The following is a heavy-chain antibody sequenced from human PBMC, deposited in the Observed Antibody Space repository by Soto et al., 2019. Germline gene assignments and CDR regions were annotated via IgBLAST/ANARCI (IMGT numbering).Heavy chain of an antibody. J-gene: IGHJ4*02. Sequence: EVQLLESGGGLVQPGGSLRLSCAASGFTFSLYGMGWVRQAPGKGLEWVSGITSAGGSTYYADSVKGRFTISRDNPKQTLYLQMNGLRGEDTAVYYCAKERALSGAGPFDSWGQGKLVTVSS. V-gene: IGHV3-23*01. CDR1: GFTFSLYG. CDR2: ITSAGGST. CDR3: AKERALSGAGPFDS. D-gene: IGHD7-27*01.